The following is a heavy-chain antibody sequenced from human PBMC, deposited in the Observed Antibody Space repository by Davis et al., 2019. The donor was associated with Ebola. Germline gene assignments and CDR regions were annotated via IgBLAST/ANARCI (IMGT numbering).Heavy chain of an antibody. Sequence: PGGSLRLSCAASGFTFSSYGMHWVRQAPGKGLEWVAVIWYDGSNKYYADSVKGRFTISRDNSKNTLYLQMNSLRAEDTAVYYCARDLIGSVGESDYWGQGTLVTVSS. CDR1: GFTFSSYG. CDR3: ARDLIGSVGESDY. D-gene: IGHD3-16*01. CDR2: IWYDGSNK. V-gene: IGHV3-33*01. J-gene: IGHJ4*02.